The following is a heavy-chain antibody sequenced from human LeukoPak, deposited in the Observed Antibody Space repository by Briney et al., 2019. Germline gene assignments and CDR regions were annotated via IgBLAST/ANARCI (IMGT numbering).Heavy chain of an antibody. D-gene: IGHD3-10*01. CDR2: IYADGSS. CDR3: ARGYYYRT. J-gene: IGHJ4*02. Sequence: SQTLSLTCTDSGASVGSANSYWNWIRQPAGKGLEWIGRIYADGSSTYNPSLKSRVTILVGTSKNQFSLRLSSMTAADTAMYYCARGYYYRTWGLGTLVTVSS. CDR1: GASVGSANSY. V-gene: IGHV4-61*02.